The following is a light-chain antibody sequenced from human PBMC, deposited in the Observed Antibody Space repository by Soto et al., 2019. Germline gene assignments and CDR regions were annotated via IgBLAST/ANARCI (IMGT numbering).Light chain of an antibody. CDR2: AAS. CDR3: QHRMNWPLT. CDR1: QGIRND. V-gene: IGKV1-17*01. J-gene: IGKJ5*01. Sequence: DIQMTQSPSSLSASVGDRVTITCRASQGIRNDLGWYQQKPGKAPKRLIHAASNRATGIPARFSGSGSGTDFTLTISSLEPEDFAVYYCQHRMNWPLTFGQGTRLEIK.